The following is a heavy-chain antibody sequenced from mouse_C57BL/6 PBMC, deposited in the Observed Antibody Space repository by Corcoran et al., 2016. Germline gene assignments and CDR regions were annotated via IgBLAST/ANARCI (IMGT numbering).Heavy chain of an antibody. CDR3: ASGVTTVVATTCAY. CDR1: GYSITSGYY. CDR2: ISYDGSN. Sequence: DVQLQESGPGLVKPSQSLSLTCSVTGYSITSGYYWNWIRQFPGNKLEWMGYISYDGSNNYNPSLNNRISITRDTSKNQLFLKLKSVTTKDTATYYCASGVTTVVATTCAYWGQGMLVTVSA. J-gene: IGHJ3*01. D-gene: IGHD1-1*01. V-gene: IGHV3-6*01.